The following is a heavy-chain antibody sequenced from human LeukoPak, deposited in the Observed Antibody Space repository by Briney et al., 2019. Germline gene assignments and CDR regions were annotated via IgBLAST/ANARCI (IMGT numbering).Heavy chain of an antibody. J-gene: IGHJ6*02. CDR3: ARGHYGLDV. Sequence: GGSLRLSCAASGFTFSRYWMSWVRQAPGMGLEWVAHIKPDGSEEYYVDSVKGRFTISRDNAKNSLFLQMNSLRAEDTAVYYCARGHYGLDVWGQGTTITVSS. V-gene: IGHV3-7*01. CDR1: GFTFSRYW. CDR2: IKPDGSEE.